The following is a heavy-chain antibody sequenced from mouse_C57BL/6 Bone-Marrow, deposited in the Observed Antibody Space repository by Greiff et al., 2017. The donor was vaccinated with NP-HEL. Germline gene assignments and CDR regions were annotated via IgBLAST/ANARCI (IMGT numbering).Heavy chain of an antibody. Sequence: QVQLQQSGAELVRPGASVTLSCKASGYTFTDYEMHWVKQTPVHGLEWIGAIDPETGGPAYNQSFKGQAILTADTSSTTAYMALRSLTSEASSVYYCTREGGYDVWFAYWGQGTLVTVSA. CDR2: IDPETGGP. CDR1: GYTFTDYE. J-gene: IGHJ3*01. D-gene: IGHD2-2*01. V-gene: IGHV1-15*01. CDR3: TREGGYDVWFAY.